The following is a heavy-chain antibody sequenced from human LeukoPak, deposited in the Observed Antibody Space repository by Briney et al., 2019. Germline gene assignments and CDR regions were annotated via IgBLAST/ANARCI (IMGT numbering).Heavy chain of an antibody. CDR1: SASISSSPYF. D-gene: IGHD3-10*01. CDR3: AANSADYNTLGSSYKV. J-gene: IGHJ4*02. V-gene: IGHV4-39*02. CDR2: ISYSGTT. Sequence: SETLSLTCTVSSASISSSPYFWGWIRQSPGQGLEWTGSISYSGTTYYNPSLKSRVTISMDTSKNHISLKLSSVTAADTAVYYCAANSADYNTLGSSYKVWGQGTLVTVSS.